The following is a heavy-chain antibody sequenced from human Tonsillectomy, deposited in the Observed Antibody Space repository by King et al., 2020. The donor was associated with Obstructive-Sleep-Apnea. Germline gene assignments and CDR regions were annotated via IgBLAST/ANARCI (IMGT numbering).Heavy chain of an antibody. CDR1: GFTFSGYW. Sequence: VQLVESGGGLVQPGGSLRLSYAASGFTFSGYWMSWVRQAPGKGLEWVASIKQDGSEKYYVDSVKGRFTISKDNAKNSLYLQMNSLRADDTAVYYCAKNIAARREVYYYYYGMDVWGQGTTVTVSS. J-gene: IGHJ6*02. D-gene: IGHD6-6*01. V-gene: IGHV3-7*03. CDR2: IKQDGSEK. CDR3: AKNIAARREVYYYYYGMDV.